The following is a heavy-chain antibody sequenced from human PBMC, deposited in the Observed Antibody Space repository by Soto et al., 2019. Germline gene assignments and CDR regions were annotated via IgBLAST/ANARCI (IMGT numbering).Heavy chain of an antibody. CDR3: AREYYYDSSGSPRPDY. V-gene: IGHV1-69*04. CDR2: IIPILGIA. J-gene: IGHJ4*02. D-gene: IGHD3-22*01. CDR1: GGTFSSYT. Sequence: SVKVSCKASGGTFSSYTISWVRQAPGQGLEWMGRIIPILGIANYAQKFQGRVTITADKSTSTAYMELSSLRSEDTAVYYCAREYYYDSSGSPRPDYWGQGTLVTVSS.